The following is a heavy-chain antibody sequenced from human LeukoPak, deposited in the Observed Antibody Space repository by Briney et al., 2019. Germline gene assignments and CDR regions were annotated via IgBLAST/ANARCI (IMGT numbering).Heavy chain of an antibody. CDR1: GFTFSSYE. CDR2: IGSSGSTI. V-gene: IGHV3-48*03. J-gene: IGHJ4*02. Sequence: GGPLRLSCAASGFTFSSYEMNWVRQAPGKGLEWVSYIGSSGSTIYYADSVKGRFTISRDNAKNSLYLQMNSLRAEDTAVYYCATLGAAGSLWGQGTLVTVSS. CDR3: ATLGAAGSL. D-gene: IGHD6-13*01.